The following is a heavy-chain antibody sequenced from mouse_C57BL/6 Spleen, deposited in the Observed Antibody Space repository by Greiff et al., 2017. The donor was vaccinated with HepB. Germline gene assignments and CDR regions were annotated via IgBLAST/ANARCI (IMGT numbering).Heavy chain of an antibody. V-gene: IGHV5-17*01. CDR3: AGAESYAMDY. J-gene: IGHJ4*01. CDR2: ISSGSSTI. Sequence: EVKVVESGGGLVKPGGPLKLSCAASGFTFSDYGMHWVRQAPEKGLEWVAYISSGSSTIYYADTVKGRFTISKDNAKNTLFLQMTSLRSEDTAMYYFAGAESYAMDYWGQGPSVTVSS. CDR1: GFTFSDYG.